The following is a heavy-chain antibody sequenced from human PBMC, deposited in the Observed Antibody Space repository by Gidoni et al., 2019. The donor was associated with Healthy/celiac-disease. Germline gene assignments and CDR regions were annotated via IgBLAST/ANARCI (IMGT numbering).Heavy chain of an antibody. V-gene: IGHV1-69*08. CDR1: GGTFSSYT. CDR2: IIPILGIA. J-gene: IGHJ6*02. D-gene: IGHD4-17*01. Sequence: QVQLVQSGAEVKKPGSSVKVSCKASGGTFSSYTISWVRQAPGQGLEWMGRIIPILGIANYAQKFQGRVTITADKSTSTAYMELSSLRSEDTAVYYCARDHRGTVTTNYYYYGMDVWGQGTTVTVSS. CDR3: ARDHRGTVTTNYYYYGMDV.